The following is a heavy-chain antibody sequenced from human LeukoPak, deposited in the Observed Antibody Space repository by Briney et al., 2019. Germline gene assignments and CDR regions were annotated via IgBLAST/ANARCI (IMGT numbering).Heavy chain of an antibody. V-gene: IGHV3-21*01. CDR2: ISSSSSYI. Sequence: GGSLRLSCAVSGVIFNNYAMNWVRQAPGKGLEWVSSISSSSSYIYYADSVKGRFTISRDNAKNSLYLQMNSLRAEDTAVYYCARVPIAASDYWGQGTLVTVSS. J-gene: IGHJ4*02. D-gene: IGHD6-6*01. CDR3: ARVPIAASDY. CDR1: GVIFNNYA.